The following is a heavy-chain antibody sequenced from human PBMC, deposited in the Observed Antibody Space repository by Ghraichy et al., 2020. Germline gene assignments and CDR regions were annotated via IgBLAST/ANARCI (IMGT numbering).Heavy chain of an antibody. CDR3: TTVTNRAL. CDR1: GFDFTEAW. J-gene: IGHJ1*01. CDR2: IKGSSQAGAK. D-gene: IGHD1-14*01. V-gene: IGHV3-15*01. Sequence: GGSLRLSCAASGFDFTEAWRSWVRQTPGKGLEWIGRIKGSSQAGAKDYAAFVKGRFTISRDESRNPLYLQMNKLNTEETALYYCTTVTNRALGGQGSLVIVSS.